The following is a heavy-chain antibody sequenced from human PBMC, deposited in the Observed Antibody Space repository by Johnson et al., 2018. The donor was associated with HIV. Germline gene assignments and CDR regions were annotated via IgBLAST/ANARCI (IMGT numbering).Heavy chain of an antibody. V-gene: IGHV3-15*01. J-gene: IGHJ3*02. CDR1: GFTFSNAW. Sequence: VLLVESGGGLVKPGGSLRLSCAASGFTFSNAWMSWVRQAPGKGLEWVGRIKSKTDGGTTDYAAPVKGRFTISRDDSKKTLYLQMNSLITEDTAVYYCTTDLGYYDSSGDAFDIWGQGTMVTVSS. CDR2: IKSKTDGGTT. D-gene: IGHD3-22*01. CDR3: TTDLGYYDSSGDAFDI.